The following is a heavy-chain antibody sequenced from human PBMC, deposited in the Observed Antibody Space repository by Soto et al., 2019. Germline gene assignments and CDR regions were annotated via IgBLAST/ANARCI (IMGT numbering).Heavy chain of an antibody. CDR3: AKDVGVEAAAGTAPLGYGMDV. V-gene: IGHV3-9*01. CDR2: ISWNSGSI. J-gene: IGHJ6*02. D-gene: IGHD6-13*01. CDR1: GFTFDDYA. Sequence: EVQLVESGGGLVQPGRSLRLSCAASGFTFDDYAMHWVRQAPGKGLEWVSGISWNSGSIGYADSVKGRFTISRDNAKNSLYLQMNSLRAEDTALYYCAKDVGVEAAAGTAPLGYGMDVWGQGTTVTVSS.